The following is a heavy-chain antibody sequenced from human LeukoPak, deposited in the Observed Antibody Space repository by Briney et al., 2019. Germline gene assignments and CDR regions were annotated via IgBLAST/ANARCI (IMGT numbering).Heavy chain of an antibody. D-gene: IGHD3-16*01. Sequence: GRSLRLSCAASGFTFSSYAMHWVRQAPGKGLEWVAVISYDGSNKYYADSVKGRFTISRDNSKNTLYLQMNSLRAEDTAVYYCASELRLGHWGQGILVTVSS. CDR2: ISYDGSNK. CDR1: GFTFSSYA. CDR3: ASELRLGH. V-gene: IGHV3-30*04. J-gene: IGHJ4*02.